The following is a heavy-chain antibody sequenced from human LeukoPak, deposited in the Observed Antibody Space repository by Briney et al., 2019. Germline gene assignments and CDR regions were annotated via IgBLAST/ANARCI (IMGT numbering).Heavy chain of an antibody. CDR1: GGTFSSYA. CDR2: IIPILGIA. D-gene: IGHD5/OR15-5a*01. Sequence: SVKVSCKASGGTFSSYAISWVRQAPGQGLEWMGRIIPILGIANYAQKFQGRVTITADKSTSTAYMELSSLRSEDTAVYYCARDRGSTSPFDYWGQGTLVTVSS. J-gene: IGHJ4*02. CDR3: ARDRGSTSPFDY. V-gene: IGHV1-69*04.